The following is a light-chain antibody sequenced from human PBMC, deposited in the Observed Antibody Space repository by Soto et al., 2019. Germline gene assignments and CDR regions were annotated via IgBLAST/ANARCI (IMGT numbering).Light chain of an antibody. V-gene: IGKV3-11*01. CDR1: QSVSSY. Sequence: EIVLTQSPATLSLSPGERATLSCRASQSVSSYLAWYQQKPGQAPRLLIYDASNRATGIPARFSVSGSGTDFTLTISSLAPEDFAVYYCQQRSNWPLATFGQGTRLEIK. J-gene: IGKJ5*01. CDR3: QQRSNWPLAT. CDR2: DAS.